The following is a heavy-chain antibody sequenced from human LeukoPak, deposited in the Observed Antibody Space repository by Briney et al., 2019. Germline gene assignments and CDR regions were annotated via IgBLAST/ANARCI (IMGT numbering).Heavy chain of an antibody. CDR1: GYTFTGYY. J-gene: IGHJ5*02. Sequence: ASVKVSCKASGYTFTGYYMHWVRQAPGQGLEWMQWVNPNSGGTNYAQKFQGRVTMTRDTSISTAYMELSRLRSDDTAVYYCAREGVATIDTNWFDPWGQGTLVTVSS. CDR3: AREGVATIDTNWFDP. CDR2: VNPNSGGT. D-gene: IGHD5-12*01. V-gene: IGHV1-2*02.